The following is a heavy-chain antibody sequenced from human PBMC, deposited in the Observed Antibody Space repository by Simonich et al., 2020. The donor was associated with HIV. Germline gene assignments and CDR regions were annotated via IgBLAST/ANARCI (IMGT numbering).Heavy chain of an antibody. D-gene: IGHD3-3*01. J-gene: IGHJ4*02. Sequence: QVQLQQWGAGLLKPSETLSLTCAVYGGSFSGYYWSWIRQPPGKGLEWMGEINNSGTTNYKSSLNSRATISVDKSKNQFSLKLSSVTAADTAIYYCARRDRELILYFDYWGQGNLVTVSS. V-gene: IGHV4-34*01. CDR1: GGSFSGYY. CDR2: INNSGTT. CDR3: ARRDRELILYFDY.